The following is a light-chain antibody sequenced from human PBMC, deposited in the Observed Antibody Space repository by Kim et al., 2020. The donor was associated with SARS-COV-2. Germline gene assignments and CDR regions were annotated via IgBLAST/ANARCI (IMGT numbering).Light chain of an antibody. CDR3: QQYATSPCT. CDR2: GAS. V-gene: IGKV3-20*01. CDR1: LSVSNNH. Sequence: LSPRGRAPLSCRASLSVSNNHLAWYQHSPGQGPRLLIHGASTRATGIPDRFSGSGSGTDFTLIISRLEPEDFAVYYCQQYATSPCTFGQGTKLEI. J-gene: IGKJ2*02.